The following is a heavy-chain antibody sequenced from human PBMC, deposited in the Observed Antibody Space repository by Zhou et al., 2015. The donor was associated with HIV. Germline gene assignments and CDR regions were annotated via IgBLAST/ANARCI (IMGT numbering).Heavy chain of an antibody. D-gene: IGHD7-27*01. CDR1: GGTFSNHG. Sequence: CGGTFSNHGISWVRQAPGQGLEWMGGIVPFFGTANYAQKFQGRVTITADKSTSTAYMELSSLRSEDTAAYYCAREGWGSWYFDLWGRGTLVSVSS. CDR2: IVPFFGTA. CDR3: AREGWGSWYFDL. V-gene: IGHV1-69*06. J-gene: IGHJ2*01.